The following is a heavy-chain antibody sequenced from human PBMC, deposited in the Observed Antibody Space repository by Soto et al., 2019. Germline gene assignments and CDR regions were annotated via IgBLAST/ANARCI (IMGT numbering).Heavy chain of an antibody. J-gene: IGHJ4*02. V-gene: IGHV3-30*03. CDR3: AIAGRDFWSGRSFFDY. D-gene: IGHD3-3*01. CDR1: GFSFSSHV. CDR2: ISDDGSNI. Sequence: PGGSLRLSCAASGFSFSSHVMHWVRQAPGKGLERVAFISDDGSNIYYGDSVKGRFTISRDNSKNTLYLQFNSLRPEDTAVSYCAIAGRDFWSGRSFFDYWGQGTRVTVSS.